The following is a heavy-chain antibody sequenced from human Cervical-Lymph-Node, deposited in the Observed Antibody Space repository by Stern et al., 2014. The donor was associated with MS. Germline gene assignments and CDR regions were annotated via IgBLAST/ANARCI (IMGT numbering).Heavy chain of an antibody. Sequence: QVQLVQSGAEVKKPGASVKVSCEASGYTFTSNGITLMRQAPGQGLAWVGRTSAYNGGTKHAQKLQGRVTMTTDTSTSTAYMELRSLRSDDTAVYYCARDSHDFYRYGMDVWGQGTTVTVSS. V-gene: IGHV1-18*04. CDR2: TSAYNGGT. CDR1: GYTFTSNG. CDR3: ARDSHDFYRYGMDV. J-gene: IGHJ6*02.